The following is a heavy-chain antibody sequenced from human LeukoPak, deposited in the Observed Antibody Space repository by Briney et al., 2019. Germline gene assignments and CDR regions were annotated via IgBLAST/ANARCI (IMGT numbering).Heavy chain of an antibody. J-gene: IGHJ1*01. CDR3: ARDRIAVAGMGAFQH. D-gene: IGHD6-19*01. CDR2: ISNDGTNE. CDR1: RFTFSTYA. V-gene: IGHV3-30-3*01. Sequence: PGRSLRLSCAASRFTFSTYAMHWVRQAPGKGLEWVAGISNDGTNEDHADSVKGRFTISRDNSKNTLYLQMNSLRAEDTAICYCARDRIAVAGMGAFQHWGQGTLVTVSS.